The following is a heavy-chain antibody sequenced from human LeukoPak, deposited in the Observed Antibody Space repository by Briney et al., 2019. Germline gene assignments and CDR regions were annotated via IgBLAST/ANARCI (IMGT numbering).Heavy chain of an antibody. CDR2: INHSGST. Sequence: SETLSLTCAVYGGSFSGYYWSWIRQPPGKGLEWIGEINHSGSTNYNPSLKSRVTISVDTSKNQFSLKLSSVTAADTAVYYCARCLRLIDLSGRGTLVTVSS. V-gene: IGHV4-34*01. J-gene: IGHJ2*01. CDR3: ARCLRLIDL. D-gene: IGHD3-16*01. CDR1: GGSFSGYY.